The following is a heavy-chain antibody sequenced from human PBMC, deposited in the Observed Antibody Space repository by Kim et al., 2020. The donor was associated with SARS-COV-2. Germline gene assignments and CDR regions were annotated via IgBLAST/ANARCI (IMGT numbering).Heavy chain of an antibody. J-gene: IGHJ6*02. Sequence: SETLSLTCTVSGGSISSYYWSWIRQPPGKGLEWIGYIYYSGSTNYNPSLKSRVTISVDTSKNQFSLKLSSVTAADTAVYYCARCGSRYCSSTSCHPRTYYYYGMDVWGQGTTVTVSS. V-gene: IGHV4-59*01. CDR1: GGSISSYY. CDR3: ARCGSRYCSSTSCHPRTYYYYGMDV. D-gene: IGHD2-2*01. CDR2: IYYSGST.